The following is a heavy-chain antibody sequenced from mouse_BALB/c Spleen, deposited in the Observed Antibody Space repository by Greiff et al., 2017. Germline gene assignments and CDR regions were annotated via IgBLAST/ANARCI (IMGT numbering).Heavy chain of an antibody. J-gene: IGHJ3*01. CDR3: ARSPAWFAY. V-gene: IGHV1-80*01. CDR2: IYPGDGDT. Sequence: VQVVESGAELVRPGSSVKISCKASGYAFSSYWMNWVKQRPGQGLEWIGQIYPGDGDTNYNGKFKGKATLTADKSSSTAYMQLSSLTSEDSAVYFCARSPAWFAYWGQGTLVTVSA. CDR1: GYAFSSYW.